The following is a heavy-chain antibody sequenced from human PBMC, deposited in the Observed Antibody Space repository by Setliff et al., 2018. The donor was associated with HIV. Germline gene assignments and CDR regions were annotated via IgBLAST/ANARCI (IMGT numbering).Heavy chain of an antibody. CDR2: IQYDESNK. D-gene: IGHD3-10*01. V-gene: IGHV3-30*02. CDR3: ARNPQGSYWVTRYGMDV. Sequence: GGSLRLSCAVSGLTFSRYGFHWVRQVPGKGLDWVTFIQYDESNKYYGDSVRGRFTISRDNSKNTLYLQMNSLRSEDTAMYYCARNPQGSYWVTRYGMDVWGRGTTVTVSS. J-gene: IGHJ6*02. CDR1: GLTFSRYG.